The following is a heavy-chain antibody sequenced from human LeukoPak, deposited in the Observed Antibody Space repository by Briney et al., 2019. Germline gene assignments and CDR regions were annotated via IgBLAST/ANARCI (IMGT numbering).Heavy chain of an antibody. D-gene: IGHD6-6*01. CDR3: ARTRYSSSSSDAFDI. J-gene: IGHJ3*02. V-gene: IGHV4-59*12. CDR1: GGSMSPYH. CDR2: IYYSGST. Sequence: PSETLSLTCTVSGGSMSPYHWGWIRQPPGKGLEWTGYIYYSGSTNYNPSLKSRVTISVETSKNQFSLKLSSVTAADRAVYYCARTRYSSSSSDAFDIWGQGTMVTVSS.